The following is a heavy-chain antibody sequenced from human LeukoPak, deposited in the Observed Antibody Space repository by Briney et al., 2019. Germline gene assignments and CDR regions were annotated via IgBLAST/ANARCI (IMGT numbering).Heavy chain of an antibody. D-gene: IGHD2-2*01. CDR1: GYTFASYG. J-gene: IGHJ4*02. Sequence: ASVKVSCKASGYTFASYGFSWVRQAPGQGLEWMGWISAYNDNTNYAQKFQGRVTLTTDTSTSTAYMELRSLTSDDTAVFYCARESSISWVAIDLFDYWGQGTLVTVSS. CDR3: ARESSISWVAIDLFDY. CDR2: ISAYNDNT. V-gene: IGHV1-18*01.